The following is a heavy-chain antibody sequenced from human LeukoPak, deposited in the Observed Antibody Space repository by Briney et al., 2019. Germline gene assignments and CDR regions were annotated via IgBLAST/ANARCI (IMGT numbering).Heavy chain of an antibody. CDR2: IFYSGRT. D-gene: IGHD5-18*01. CDR3: ARGQKYRNGYTVTELGSGYFDY. CDR1: GGSISSYY. J-gene: IGHJ4*02. Sequence: ASETLSLTCNVSGGSISSYYWSWIRQPPGKGLEWIGYIFYSGRTNYNPSLKSRVTISVDTSKNQFSLTLSSVTAADTAVYYCARGQKYRNGYTVTELGSGYFDYWGQGTLVTVSS. V-gene: IGHV4-59*01.